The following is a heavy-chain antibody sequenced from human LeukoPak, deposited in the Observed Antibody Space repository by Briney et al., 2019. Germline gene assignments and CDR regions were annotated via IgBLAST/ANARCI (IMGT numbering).Heavy chain of an antibody. CDR2: IYSDGST. J-gene: IGHJ4*02. Sequence: GGSLRLSCTASGFSVTSNYMNWVRQAPGKGLEWVSLIYSDGSTYHADSVKGRFTISRDKSNNMVYLQMNNLRVEDTAMYYCTRDPPAVLLGTYGWGQGALVTVSS. CDR1: GFSVTSNY. CDR3: TRDPPAVLLGTYG. V-gene: IGHV3-66*01. D-gene: IGHD2/OR15-2a*01.